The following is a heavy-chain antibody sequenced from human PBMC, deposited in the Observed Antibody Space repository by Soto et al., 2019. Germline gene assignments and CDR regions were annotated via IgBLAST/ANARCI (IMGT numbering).Heavy chain of an antibody. D-gene: IGHD3-22*01. Sequence: PSETLSLTCTVSGGSISSSSYYWDWIRQPPGKGLEWIGSIYYRGSTYYYPSLQSRVTISIDTSKNQFSLKLSSVTAADTAVYYCSSRSYYYDSPGPPRWGQGTLDPVSS. V-gene: IGHV4-39*01. CDR3: SSRSYYYDSPGPPR. J-gene: IGHJ4*02. CDR1: GGSISSSSYY. CDR2: IYYRGST.